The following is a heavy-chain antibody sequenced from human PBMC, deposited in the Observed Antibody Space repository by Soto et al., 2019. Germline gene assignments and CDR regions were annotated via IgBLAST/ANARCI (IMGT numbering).Heavy chain of an antibody. D-gene: IGHD3-10*01. V-gene: IGHV1-2*04. J-gene: IGHJ6*02. CDR2: INPNSGGT. CDR3: ARDRYYGSGSYRLNYYYYGMDV. Sequence: ASVKVSCKASGYTFTGYYMHWVRQAPGQGLEWMGWINPNSGGTNYAQKFQGWVTMTRDTSISTAYMELSRLRSDDTAVYYCARDRYYGSGSYRLNYYYYGMDVWGQGTTVTVSS. CDR1: GYTFTGYY.